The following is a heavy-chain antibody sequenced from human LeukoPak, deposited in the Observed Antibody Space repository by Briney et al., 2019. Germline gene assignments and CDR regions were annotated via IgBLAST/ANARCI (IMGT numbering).Heavy chain of an antibody. CDR1: GFTFSSYG. Sequence: GGSLRLSCAASGFTFSSYGMHWVRQAPGKGLEWVAFIRYDGSNKYYADSVKGRFTISRDNSKYTLYLQINSLRAEDTAVYYCAKDYYDFWSGYYPDYWGQGTLVTVSS. V-gene: IGHV3-30*02. CDR2: IRYDGSNK. CDR3: AKDYYDFWSGYYPDY. D-gene: IGHD3-3*01. J-gene: IGHJ4*02.